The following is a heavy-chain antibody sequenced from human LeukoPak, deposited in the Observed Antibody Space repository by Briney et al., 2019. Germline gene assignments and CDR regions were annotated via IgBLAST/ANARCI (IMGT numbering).Heavy chain of an antibody. CDR3: ARDRGWLQYIDY. CDR1: GFTFGDYG. CDR2: INWSGGNT. J-gene: IGHJ4*02. V-gene: IGHV3-20*04. Sequence: GGSLRLSCAASGFTFGDYGMSWVRQAPGKGLEWVSSINWSGGNTAYADSVKGRFTISRDTAKDSLYLQLNSLRAEDTALYYCARDRGWLQYIDYWGQGTLVTVSS. D-gene: IGHD5-24*01.